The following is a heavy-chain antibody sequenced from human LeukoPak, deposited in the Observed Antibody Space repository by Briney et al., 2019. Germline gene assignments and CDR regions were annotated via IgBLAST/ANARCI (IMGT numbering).Heavy chain of an antibody. CDR2: IYYSGGT. J-gene: IGHJ1*01. CDR3: ARHSSSWYGAEYFQH. D-gene: IGHD6-13*01. CDR1: GGSISSYY. Sequence: SETLSPTCTVSGGSISSYYWSWIRQPPGKGLEWIGYIYYSGGTNYNPSLKSRVTISVDTSKNQFSLKLSSVTAADTAVYYCARHSSSWYGAEYFQHWGQGTLVTVSS. V-gene: IGHV4-59*08.